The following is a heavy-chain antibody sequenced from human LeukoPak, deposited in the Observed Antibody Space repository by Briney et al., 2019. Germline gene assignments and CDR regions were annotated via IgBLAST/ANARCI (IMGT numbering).Heavy chain of an antibody. V-gene: IGHV4-4*09. CDR1: GGSISSYY. CDR3: ARRLSGSGKDI. D-gene: IGHD1-26*01. CDR2: IYTSGST. Sequence: SETLSLTCTVSGGSISSYYWSWIRQPPGRGLEWIGYIYTSGSTNYNPSLKSRVTISVDTSKNQFSLKLSSVTAADTAVYYCARRLSGSGKDIWGQGTMVTVSS. J-gene: IGHJ3*02.